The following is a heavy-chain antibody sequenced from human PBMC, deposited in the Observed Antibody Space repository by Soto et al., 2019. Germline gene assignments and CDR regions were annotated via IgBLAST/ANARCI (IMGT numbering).Heavy chain of an antibody. CDR2: IIPYYNTL. CDR1: EGTFNSYA. D-gene: IGHD6-13*01. V-gene: IGHV1-69*01. CDR3: ASGASRWDPYVFDS. J-gene: IGHJ4*02. Sequence: QAQVVQSGAEVRKPGSSVKLSCKASEGTFNSYAIAWVRQAPGQGLEWMGGIIPYYNTLNYAQKFQDRVTIPADDSKNTVYMEVSSLRSDDTAVYFCASGASRWDPYVFDSWAQGTLVTVSS.